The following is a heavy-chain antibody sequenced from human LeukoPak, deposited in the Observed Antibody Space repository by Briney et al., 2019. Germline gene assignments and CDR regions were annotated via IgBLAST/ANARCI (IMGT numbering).Heavy chain of an antibody. V-gene: IGHV1-18*01. CDR2: ISAYNGNT. CDR1: GYTFTSYG. CDR3: AREFTAYDFWSGYIPLDY. J-gene: IGHJ4*02. D-gene: IGHD3-3*01. Sequence: ASVKVSCKASGYTFTSYGISWVRQAPGQGLEWMGWISAYNGNTNYAQKLQGRVTMTTDTSTSTAYMELRSLRSDDTAVHYCAREFTAYDFWSGYIPLDYWGQGTLVTVSS.